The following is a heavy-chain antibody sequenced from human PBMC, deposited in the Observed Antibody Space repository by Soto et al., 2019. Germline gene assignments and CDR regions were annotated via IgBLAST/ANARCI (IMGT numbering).Heavy chain of an antibody. CDR3: ARWVGTGGHHFDY. J-gene: IGHJ4*02. CDR1: GYTFNSHG. CDR2: ISTYNENT. D-gene: IGHD1-1*01. Sequence: QVQLVQSGAEVKKPGASVKVSCKASGYTFNSHGLTWVRQAPGQGLEWMGWISTYNENTKYAQNLQGRVTLTTDAVTSTAYMELRSLRSNDTAVYHCARWVGTGGHHFDYWGPGNLVTVSS. V-gene: IGHV1-18*01.